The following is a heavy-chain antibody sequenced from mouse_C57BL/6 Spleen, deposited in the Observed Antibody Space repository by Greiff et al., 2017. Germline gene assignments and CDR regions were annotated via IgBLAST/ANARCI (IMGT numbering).Heavy chain of an antibody. D-gene: IGHD2-1*01. CDR1: GYTFTDYN. CDR2: INPNNGGT. Sequence: VQLQQSGPELVKPGASVKIPCKASGYTFTDYNMDWVKQSHGKSLEWIGDINPNNGGTSYNQKFKGKATLTVDKSSITAYMELRSLTSEDTAVYYCARLIRYVNYVLFDYWGQGTTLTVSS. V-gene: IGHV1-18*01. CDR3: ARLIRYVNYVLFDY. J-gene: IGHJ2*01.